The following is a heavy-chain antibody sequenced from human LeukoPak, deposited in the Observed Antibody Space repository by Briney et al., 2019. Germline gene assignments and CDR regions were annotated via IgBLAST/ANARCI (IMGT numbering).Heavy chain of an antibody. J-gene: IGHJ4*02. V-gene: IGHV4-39*01. D-gene: IGHD3-22*01. CDR3: ARTPRIGSLE. CDR2: IYYSGST. CDR1: GGSISSGGYY. Sequence: PSQTLSLTCTVSGGSISSGGYYWSWIRQPPGKGLEWIGSIYYSGSTNYNPSLKSRVTISVDTSKNQFSLKLSSVTAADTAVYYCARTPRIGSLEWAKGTLVTVSS.